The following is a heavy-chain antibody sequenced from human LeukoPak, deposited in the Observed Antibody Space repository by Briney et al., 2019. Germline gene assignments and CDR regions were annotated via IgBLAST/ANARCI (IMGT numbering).Heavy chain of an antibody. CDR3: ARPGEVDTAMVTFHY. Sequence: ASVKVSCKASGGTFSSYAISWVRQAPGQGLEWMGGIIPIFGTANYAQKFQGGVTITADESTSTAYMELSSLRSEDTAVYYCARPGEVDTAMVTFHYWGQGTLVTVSS. V-gene: IGHV1-69*13. CDR2: IIPIFGTA. D-gene: IGHD5-18*01. J-gene: IGHJ4*02. CDR1: GGTFSSYA.